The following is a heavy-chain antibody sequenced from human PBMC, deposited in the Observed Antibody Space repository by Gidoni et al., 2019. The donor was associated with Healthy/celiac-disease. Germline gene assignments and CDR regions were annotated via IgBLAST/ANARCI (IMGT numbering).Heavy chain of an antibody. CDR2: IYTSGST. J-gene: IGHJ4*02. CDR1: GGSISIGSYY. CDR3: ARDRSYDFRFDY. D-gene: IGHD3-3*01. Sequence: QVQLQESGPGLVKPSQTLSLTCTVSGGSISIGSYYWSWIRQPAGKGLEWIGRIYTSGSTNYNPSLKSRVTISVDTSKNQFSLKLSSVTAADTAVYYCARDRSYDFRFDYWGQGTLVTVSS. V-gene: IGHV4-61*02.